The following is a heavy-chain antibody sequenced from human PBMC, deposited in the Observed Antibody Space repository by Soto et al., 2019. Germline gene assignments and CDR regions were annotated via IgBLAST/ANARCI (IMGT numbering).Heavy chain of an antibody. CDR2: IIPIFGTA. Sequence: QVQLVQSGAEVKKPGSSVKVSCKASGGTFSSYAISWVRQAPGQGLEWMGGIIPIFGTANYAQKFQGRVTFTADESTTTAYMELSSRSSEDTAVYYCARDRGYSSSWRRKRGFDYWGQGTLVTVSS. D-gene: IGHD6-13*01. CDR1: GGTFSSYA. J-gene: IGHJ4*02. CDR3: ARDRGYSSSWRRKRGFDY. V-gene: IGHV1-69*12.